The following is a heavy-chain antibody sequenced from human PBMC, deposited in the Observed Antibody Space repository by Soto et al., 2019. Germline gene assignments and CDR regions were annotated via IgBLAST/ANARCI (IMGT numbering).Heavy chain of an antibody. CDR3: ARDLAPAAAPWNFDP. CDR1: GDSISNYY. D-gene: IGHD6-13*01. Sequence: PSETLSLTCTVSGDSISNYYWSWIRQSPGQGLEWIGYIYYRGSTNYNPSLRSRVTISVDTSKNQFSLKLTSVTAADTAVYYCARDLAPAAAPWNFDPWGQGTLVTVSS. V-gene: IGHV4-59*01. J-gene: IGHJ5*02. CDR2: IYYRGST.